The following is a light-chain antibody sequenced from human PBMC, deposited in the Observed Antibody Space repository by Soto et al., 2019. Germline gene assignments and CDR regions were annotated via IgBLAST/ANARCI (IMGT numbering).Light chain of an antibody. J-gene: IGKJ5*01. CDR2: GAF. Sequence: EIVMTQSPATLSLSPGERATLSCRASQRITTVAWYQQKPGQAPRLLIYGAFSRATGIPDRFSGGGSGTDFTLTINSLEPEDFAVYYCQQRSSWPITFGQGTRLEIK. CDR3: QQRSSWPIT. CDR1: QRITT. V-gene: IGKV3-11*01.